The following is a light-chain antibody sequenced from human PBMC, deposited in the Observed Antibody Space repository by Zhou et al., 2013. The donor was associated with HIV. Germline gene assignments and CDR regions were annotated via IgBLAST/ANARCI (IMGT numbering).Light chain of an antibody. CDR2: GNK. CDR1: SSNIGADYD. J-gene: IGLJ1*01. V-gene: IGLV1-40*01. Sequence: QSVLTQPPSVSGAPGQRVTISCTGSSSNIGADYDVHWYQHLPGTAPKLLIYGNKNRPSGVPGRFSASRSGTSASLAITGLRPEDEADYYCQSYDSSLSGWKVFGTGTKVTVL. CDR3: QSYDSSLSGWKV.